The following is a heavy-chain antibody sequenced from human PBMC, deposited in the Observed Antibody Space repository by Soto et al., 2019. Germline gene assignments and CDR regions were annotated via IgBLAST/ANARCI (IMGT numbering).Heavy chain of an antibody. D-gene: IGHD2-8*01. J-gene: IGHJ4*02. CDR2: IYYSGST. Sequence: SETLSLTCTVSGGSISSGGYYWSWIRQHPGKGLEWIGYIYYSGSTYYNPSLKSRVTISVDTSKNQFSLKLSSVTAADTAVYYCAREGMQGNYVDYWGQGTLVTVPQ. V-gene: IGHV4-31*03. CDR3: AREGMQGNYVDY. CDR1: GGSISSGGYY.